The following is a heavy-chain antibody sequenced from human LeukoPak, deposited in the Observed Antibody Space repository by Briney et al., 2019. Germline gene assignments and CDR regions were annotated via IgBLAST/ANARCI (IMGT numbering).Heavy chain of an antibody. V-gene: IGHV1-2*06. CDR1: GYTFTGYY. J-gene: IGHJ4*02. CDR2: INPNNGGT. Sequence: ASVKVSCKASGYTFTGYYMHWVRQAPGQGLEWMGRINPNNGGTNYAQKFQGRVTMTGDTSISTAYMELSSLRSDDTAVYYCTRESGSYHGNDYWGQGTLVTVSS. CDR3: TRESGSYHGNDY. D-gene: IGHD1-26*01.